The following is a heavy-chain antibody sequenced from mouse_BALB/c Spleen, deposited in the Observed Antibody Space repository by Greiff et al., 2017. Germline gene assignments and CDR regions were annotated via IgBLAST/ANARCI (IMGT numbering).Heavy chain of an antibody. V-gene: IGHV1S16*01. CDR2: INPSNGGT. CDR1: GYTFTSYY. D-gene: IGHD2-1*01. J-gene: IGHJ3*01. CDR3: TSAHYGNYWFAY. Sequence: QVQLQQPGAELVKPGASVKLSCKASGYTFTSYYMYWVKQRPGQGLEWIGGINPSNGGTNFNEKFKSKATLTVDKSSSTAYMQLSSLTSEDSAVYYCTSAHYGNYWFAYWGQGTLVTVSA.